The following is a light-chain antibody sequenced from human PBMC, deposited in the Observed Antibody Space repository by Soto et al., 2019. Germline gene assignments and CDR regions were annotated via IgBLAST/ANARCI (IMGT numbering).Light chain of an antibody. CDR3: RQYNKCLT. CDR1: ESVSSN. CDR2: GAS. Sequence: EIGMTQSPATLSVSPGERATLSCRASESVSSNLAWYQQKPGQAPRLLIYGASTRATGIPARFSGSGSGTEFSLTISSLPSGGFALYYCRQYNKCLTFGGGTKVEIK. J-gene: IGKJ4*01. V-gene: IGKV3-15*01.